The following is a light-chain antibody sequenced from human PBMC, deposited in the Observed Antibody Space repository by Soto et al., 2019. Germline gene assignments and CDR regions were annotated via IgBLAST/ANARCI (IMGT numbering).Light chain of an antibody. J-gene: IGLJ1*01. Sequence: QSALTQPASVSGSPGQSITISCTGTSSDVGGYYYVSWYQHHPGKAPKLIIYQVTSRPSGVSNRFSASKSGNTASLTISGLQAEDEADYYCCSYAASNTFVFGTGTKVTV. V-gene: IGLV2-14*01. CDR3: CSYAASNTFV. CDR2: QVT. CDR1: SSDVGGYYY.